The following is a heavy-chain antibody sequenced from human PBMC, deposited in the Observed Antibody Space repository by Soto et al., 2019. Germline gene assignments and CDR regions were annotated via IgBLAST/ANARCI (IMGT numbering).Heavy chain of an antibody. Sequence: XXSLRLSFAASGFTFNNYAMHWVLQAPGKGLEWVATISATGGSTYYADSVKGRFTISRDNSKNTLYLQMNGLRVEDTAVYYCAKDRLAGNFDYWGQGTQVTVSS. CDR3: AKDRLAGNFDY. V-gene: IGHV3-23*01. CDR1: GFTFNNYA. CDR2: ISATGGST. J-gene: IGHJ4*02.